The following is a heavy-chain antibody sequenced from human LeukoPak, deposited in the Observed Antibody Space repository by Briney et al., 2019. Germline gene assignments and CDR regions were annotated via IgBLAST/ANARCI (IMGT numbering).Heavy chain of an antibody. CDR2: ITSSGGSM. CDR3: ARDGSKSCSGGSCYLNWFDP. J-gene: IGHJ5*02. Sequence: GGSLRLSCAASGFTFSDYYMTWVRQAPGKGLEWVSYITSSGGSMYYADSVKGRFTISRDNAKNSLYLQMNSLRAEDTAVYYCARDGSKSCSGGSCYLNWFDPWGQGTLVTVSS. D-gene: IGHD2-15*01. CDR1: GFTFSDYY. V-gene: IGHV3-11*04.